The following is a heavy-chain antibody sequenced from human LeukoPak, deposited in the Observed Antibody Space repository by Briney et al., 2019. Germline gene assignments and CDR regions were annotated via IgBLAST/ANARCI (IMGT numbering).Heavy chain of an antibody. D-gene: IGHD4-23*01. V-gene: IGHV4-59*01. CDR3: ARVSNAFSGNGAFDI. Sequence: SETLSLTCTVSVGSLSVFYWIRIRQPPRKALEWIGYIYYSGSTNYNPSLKSRAALSVDTSKNQFSRKLSSVTAADTALYYCARVSNAFSGNGAFDIWGQGTMVTVSS. CDR2: IYYSGST. CDR1: VGSLSVFY. J-gene: IGHJ3*02.